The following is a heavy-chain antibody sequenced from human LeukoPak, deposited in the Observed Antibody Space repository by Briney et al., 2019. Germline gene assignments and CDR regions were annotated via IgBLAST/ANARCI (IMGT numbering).Heavy chain of an antibody. CDR2: IYTSGST. Sequence: ASETLSLTCTVSGYSISSGYYWSWIRQPAGKGLEWIGRIYTSGSTNYNPSLKSRVTMSVDTSKNQFSLKLSSVTAADTAVYYCAGRPNYYGSGSYQSGAFDIWGQGTMVTVSS. CDR1: GYSISSGYY. V-gene: IGHV4-4*07. J-gene: IGHJ3*02. CDR3: AGRPNYYGSGSYQSGAFDI. D-gene: IGHD3-10*01.